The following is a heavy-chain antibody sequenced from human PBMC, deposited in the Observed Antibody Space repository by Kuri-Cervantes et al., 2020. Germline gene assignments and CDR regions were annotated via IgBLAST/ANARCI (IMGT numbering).Heavy chain of an antibody. J-gene: IGHJ6*03. CDR1: GLTFGDYA. CDR2: INHSGIT. Sequence: ESLKISCTASGLTFGDYAMSWVRQPPGKGLEWIGEINHSGITNYNSPLKSRVTISVDTSKNQFSLKLSSVTAADTAVYYCARGRIGGYCSSTSCYGGPAARTNYYYMDVWGKGTTVTVSS. CDR3: ARGRIGGYCSSTSCYGGPAARTNYYYMDV. V-gene: IGHV4-34*01. D-gene: IGHD2-2*01.